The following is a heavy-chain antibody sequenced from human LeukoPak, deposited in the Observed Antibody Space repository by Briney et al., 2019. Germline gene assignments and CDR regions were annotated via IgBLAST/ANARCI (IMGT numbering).Heavy chain of an antibody. V-gene: IGHV4-30-4*01. CDR1: GGSISSGDYY. CDR3: ARGGGSGSYHAL. CDR2: IYYSGST. D-gene: IGHD3-10*01. Sequence: SGTLSLTCTVSGGSISSGDYYWSWIRQPPGKGLEWIGYIYYSGSTYYNPSLKSRVTISVDTSKNQFSLKLSSVTAADTAVYYCARGGGSGSYHALWGQGTLVTVSS. J-gene: IGHJ4*02.